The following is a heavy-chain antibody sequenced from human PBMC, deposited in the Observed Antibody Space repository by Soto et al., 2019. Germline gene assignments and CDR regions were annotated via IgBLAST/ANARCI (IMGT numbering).Heavy chain of an antibody. Sequence: ASVKVSCKASGYTFTGYYMHWVRQAPGQGLEWMGWINPNSGGTNYAQKFQGRVTMTRDTSISTAYMELSRLRSDDTAVYYCARGVRGVMGYYYYGMDVWGQGTTVTV. CDR3: ARGVRGVMGYYYYGMDV. D-gene: IGHD3-10*01. J-gene: IGHJ6*02. V-gene: IGHV1-2*02. CDR2: INPNSGGT. CDR1: GYTFTGYY.